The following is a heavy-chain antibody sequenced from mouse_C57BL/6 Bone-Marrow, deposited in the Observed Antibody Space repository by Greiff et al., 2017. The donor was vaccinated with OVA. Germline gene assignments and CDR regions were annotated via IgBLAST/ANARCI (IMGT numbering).Heavy chain of an antibody. CDR1: GFNITDDY. D-gene: IGHD1-1*01. J-gene: IGHJ2*01. CDR2: IDPENGDT. Sequence: VQLQQSGAELVRPGASVKLSCTASGFNITDDYMHWVKQRPEQGLEWIGWIDPENGDTEYASKFQGTATITADTSSNTAYLQLSSLASEDTASYDCAVYYGSRYGFDYWGQGTTLTVSS. CDR3: AVYYGSRYGFDY. V-gene: IGHV14-4*01.